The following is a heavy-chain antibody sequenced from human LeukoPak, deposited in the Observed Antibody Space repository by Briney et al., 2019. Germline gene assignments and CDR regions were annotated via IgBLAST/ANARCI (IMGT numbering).Heavy chain of an antibody. Sequence: GGSLRLSCAASGFTFSSYALSWVRQAPGKGLEWVSTITAGGGSTYYADSVKGRFTISRDNSKNTLYLQMNSLRAEDTAVYYCAKDKWQWLRLPDYWGQGILVTVSS. V-gene: IGHV3-23*01. CDR2: ITAGGGST. CDR1: GFTFSSYA. D-gene: IGHD5-12*01. CDR3: AKDKWQWLRLPDY. J-gene: IGHJ4*02.